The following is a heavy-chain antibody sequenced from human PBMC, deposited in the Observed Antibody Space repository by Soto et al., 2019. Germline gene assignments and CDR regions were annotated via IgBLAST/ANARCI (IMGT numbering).Heavy chain of an antibody. V-gene: IGHV3-21*04. D-gene: IGHD2-21*01. CDR2: ISSSSGYI. J-gene: IGHJ4*02. CDR1: GFTFSSYA. Sequence: PGGSLRLSCAASGFTFSSYAMSWVRQAPGKGLEWVSSISSSSGYIYYADSVKGRFTMSRDNSKNSLYLQMNSLRAEDTAVYYCANARHHGDCDYSAQHTLVSVSS. CDR3: ANARHHGDCDY.